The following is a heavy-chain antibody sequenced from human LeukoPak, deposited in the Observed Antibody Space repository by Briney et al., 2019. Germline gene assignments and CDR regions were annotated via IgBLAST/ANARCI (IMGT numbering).Heavy chain of an antibody. V-gene: IGHV4-30-4*07. CDR3: ARESYDSSGYSVPLGY. CDR1: GGSISSGGYS. Sequence: SETLSLTCAVSGGSISSGGYSWSWIRQPPGKGLEWIGYIYYSGSTYYNPSLKSRVTISVDTSKNQFSLKLGSVTAADTAVYYCARESYDSSGYSVPLGYWGQGTLVTVSS. D-gene: IGHD3-22*01. J-gene: IGHJ4*02. CDR2: IYYSGST.